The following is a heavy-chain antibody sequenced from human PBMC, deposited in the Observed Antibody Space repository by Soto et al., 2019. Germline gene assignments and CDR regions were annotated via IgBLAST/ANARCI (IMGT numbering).Heavy chain of an antibody. V-gene: IGHV4-30-2*01. CDR3: ARARKGSGSDYYYHYGMDV. CDR1: GGSISSGGYS. D-gene: IGHD3-3*01. Sequence: PSETLSLTCAVSGGSISSGGYSWSWIRQPPGKGLEWIGYIYHSGSTYYNPSLKSRVTISVDRSKNQFSLKLSSVTAADTAVYYCARARKGSGSDYYYHYGMDVWGKGTTVTVSS. J-gene: IGHJ6*04. CDR2: IYHSGST.